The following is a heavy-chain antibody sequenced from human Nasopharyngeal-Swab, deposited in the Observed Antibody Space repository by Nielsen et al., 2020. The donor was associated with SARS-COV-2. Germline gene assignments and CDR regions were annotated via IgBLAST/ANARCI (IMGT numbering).Heavy chain of an antibody. CDR2: IYPGDSDT. Sequence: GESLKISCKGSGYSFTSYWIGWVRQMPGKGLEWMGIIYPGDSDTRYSPSFQGQVTISADKSISTAYLQWSSLKASDTAMYYCARLISPSSSSYYYYYCYMDVWGKGTTVTVSS. CDR3: ARLISPSSSSYYYYYCYMDV. CDR1: GYSFTSYW. J-gene: IGHJ6*03. V-gene: IGHV5-51*01. D-gene: IGHD6-6*01.